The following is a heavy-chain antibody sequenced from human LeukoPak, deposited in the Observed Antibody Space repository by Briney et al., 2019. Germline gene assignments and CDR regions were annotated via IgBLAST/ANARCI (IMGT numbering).Heavy chain of an antibody. D-gene: IGHD5-18*01. J-gene: IGHJ5*02. CDR1: GGSISSYY. Sequence: PSETLSLTCTVSGGSISSYYWSWIRQPPGKGLEWIGYIYYSGSTNYNPSLKSRVTISVDTSKNQFSLKLSSVTAADTAVYYCARHEGYSYGYVFDPWGQGTLVTVSS. V-gene: IGHV4-59*08. CDR2: IYYSGST. CDR3: ARHEGYSYGYVFDP.